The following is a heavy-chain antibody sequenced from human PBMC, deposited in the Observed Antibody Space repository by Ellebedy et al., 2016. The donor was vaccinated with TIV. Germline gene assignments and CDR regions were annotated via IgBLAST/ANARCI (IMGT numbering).Heavy chain of an antibody. CDR1: GFTFTTYG. J-gene: IGHJ4*02. Sequence: MPGGSLRLSCAASGFTFTTYGMHWVRQPPGKGLEWIGSVHYSGNTYYNPSLQSRITISVDTSKNQFSLSLTSVAAADTALYYCASHRGFNSGWTFDYWGLGTLVTVSS. D-gene: IGHD5-12*01. V-gene: IGHV4-39*07. CDR2: VHYSGNT. CDR3: ASHRGFNSGWTFDY.